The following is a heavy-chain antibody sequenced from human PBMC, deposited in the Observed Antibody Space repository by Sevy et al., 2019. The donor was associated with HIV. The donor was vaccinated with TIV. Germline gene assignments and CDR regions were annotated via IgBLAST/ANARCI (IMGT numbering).Heavy chain of an antibody. J-gene: IGHJ4*03. V-gene: IGHV4-59*08. D-gene: IGHD3-16*01. CDR1: SGSIGNYY. CDR2: IYYSGNT. Sequence: SKTLSLTCSVSSGSIGNYYWYWIRQPPGRGLEWLGLIYYSGNTNYNPSLKSRVTMSIDTSKNQFSLRLSSLTAADTAVYYCARRAFLGGYFDSWGQGILVTVSS. CDR3: ARRAFLGGYFDS.